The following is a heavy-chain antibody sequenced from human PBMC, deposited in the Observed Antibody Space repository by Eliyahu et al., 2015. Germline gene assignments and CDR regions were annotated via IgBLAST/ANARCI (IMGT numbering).Heavy chain of an antibody. D-gene: IGHD2-8*01. V-gene: IGHV3-48*02. CDR2: ISEGSHTI. J-gene: IGHJ2*01. CDR3: VRDGVAWYFDL. CDR1: XFAFNSYS. Sequence: EVQLVXSGGDLVQPGGSLKLSXAXXXFAFNSYSIHWVRQAPGKGLEWVAYISEGSHTIIYADSVKGRFSISRDSAKSSVDLQMNSLRDDDTAVYYCVRDGVAWYFDLWGRGTLVTVSS.